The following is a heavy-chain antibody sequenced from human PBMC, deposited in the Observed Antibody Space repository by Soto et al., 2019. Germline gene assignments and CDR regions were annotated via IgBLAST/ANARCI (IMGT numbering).Heavy chain of an antibody. CDR2: ISGSGGRT. V-gene: IGHV3-23*01. CDR3: AKFGGSGTYFHFDY. D-gene: IGHD3-10*01. CDR1: GFPFINFA. J-gene: IGHJ4*02. Sequence: AGGSLRLSCAASGFPFINFAMNWVRQSPGEGLEWVSAISGSGGRTWYADSVRGRFTISRDNSKNTLYLQMNSLRVEDTAVYYCAKFGGSGTYFHFDYWGQGALVTVSS.